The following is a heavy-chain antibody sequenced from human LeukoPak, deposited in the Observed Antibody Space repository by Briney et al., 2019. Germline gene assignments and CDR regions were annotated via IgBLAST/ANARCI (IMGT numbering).Heavy chain of an antibody. J-gene: IGHJ5*02. CDR3: ARGSGSYFNWFDP. CDR1: GGTFSSYA. D-gene: IGHD1-26*01. CDR2: IIPNFGTA. Sequence: ASVKVSCKASGGTFSSYAISWVRQAPGQGLEWMGGIIPNFGTANYAQKFQGRVTITADESTSTAYMELSSLRSEDTAVYYCARGSGSYFNWFDPWGQGTLVTVSS. V-gene: IGHV1-69*13.